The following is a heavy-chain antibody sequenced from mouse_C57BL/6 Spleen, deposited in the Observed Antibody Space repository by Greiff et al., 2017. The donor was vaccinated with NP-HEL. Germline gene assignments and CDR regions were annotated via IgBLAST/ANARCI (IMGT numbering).Heavy chain of an antibody. Sequence: VQLQQPGAELVKPGASVKLSCKASGYTFTSYWMQWVKQRHGQGLEWIGEIDPSDSYTNYNQKFKGKATLTVDTSSSKAYMQLSSLTSEDSAVYYCASAGEAWFAYWGQGTLVTVSA. CDR3: ASAGEAWFAY. V-gene: IGHV1-50*01. CDR1: GYTFTSYW. CDR2: IDPSDSYT. J-gene: IGHJ3*01.